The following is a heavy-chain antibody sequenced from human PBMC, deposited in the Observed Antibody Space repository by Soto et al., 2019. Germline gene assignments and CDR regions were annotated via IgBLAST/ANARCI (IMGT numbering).Heavy chain of an antibody. V-gene: IGHV3-23*01. CDR2: ISGSGGST. CDR3: AKDIVAVGGYETFAF. J-gene: IGHJ4*02. CDR1: GFTFSNFA. Sequence: GSLRLSCAASGFTFSNFAMRWVRQAPGKGLEWVSDISGSGGSTYYAESVKGRFTISRDNSKNTLFLQMNSLRVEDTAVYYCAKDIVAVGGYETFAFWGQGTMVTGSS. D-gene: IGHD5-12*01.